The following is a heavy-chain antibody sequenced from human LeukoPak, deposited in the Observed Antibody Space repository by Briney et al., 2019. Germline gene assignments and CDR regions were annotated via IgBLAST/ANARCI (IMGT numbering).Heavy chain of an antibody. J-gene: IGHJ4*02. D-gene: IGHD3/OR15-3a*01. CDR2: ISYVESET. Sequence: GGSLRLSCEASGFTFTDYGMHWVRQAPGKGLEWLAVISYVESETYYADSVKGRFTISRDNSKNTLYLQMNSLRAEDTAVYYCAKEQSPMFFGGTDHLFDYWGQGTLVTVSS. V-gene: IGHV3-30*18. CDR3: AKEQSPMFFGGTDHLFDY. CDR1: GFTFTDYG.